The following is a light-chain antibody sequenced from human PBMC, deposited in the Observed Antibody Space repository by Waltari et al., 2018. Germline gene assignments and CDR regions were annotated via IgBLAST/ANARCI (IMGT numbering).Light chain of an antibody. J-gene: IGKJ1*01. V-gene: IGKV3-20*01. Sequence: EIVLTPSPGTLSLSPGESATLSCRASQSVSSSYLAWDQQKPGQAPRLLIYGASSRATGIPDRFSGSGSGTDFTLTISRLEPEDFAVYYCQQYGSSPRTFGQGTKVEIK. CDR2: GAS. CDR1: QSVSSSY. CDR3: QQYGSSPRT.